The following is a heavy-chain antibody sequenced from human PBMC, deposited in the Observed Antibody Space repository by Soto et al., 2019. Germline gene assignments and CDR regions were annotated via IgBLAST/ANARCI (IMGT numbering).Heavy chain of an antibody. Sequence: ASVKVSCKAAGYIFSSYYMHWVRQAPGQGLEWMGIINPSGASTSYAQKFQGRVTMTRDTSTSTLYMELSSLRSEGTAVYYCARDRDHPGNVSFDPRGPGPPVTVS. J-gene: IGHJ5*02. CDR2: INPSGAST. CDR1: GYIFSSYY. V-gene: IGHV1-46*01. CDR3: ARDRDHPGNVSFDP.